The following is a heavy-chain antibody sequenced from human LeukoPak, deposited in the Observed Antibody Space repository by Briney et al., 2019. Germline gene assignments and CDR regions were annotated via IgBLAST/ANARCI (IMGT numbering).Heavy chain of an antibody. CDR1: GFTFSSYA. D-gene: IGHD5-18*01. V-gene: IGHV3-23*01. J-gene: IGHJ4*02. Sequence: GGSLRLSCAASGFTFSSYAMSWVRQAPGKGLEWVSAISGSGGSTYYADSVKGRFTISRDNSKNTLYLQMNSLRAEDTAVYYCARGPLAWIQLWGEWAEWGQGTLVTVSS. CDR3: ARGPLAWIQLWGEWAE. CDR2: ISGSGGST.